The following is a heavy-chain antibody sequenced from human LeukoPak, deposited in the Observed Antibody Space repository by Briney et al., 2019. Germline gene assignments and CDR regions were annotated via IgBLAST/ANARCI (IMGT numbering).Heavy chain of an antibody. CDR2: IYPGDSDT. CDR3: ARRVVNNRNWYFNL. D-gene: IGHD4-23*01. Sequence: GESLKISCKGSGYSFTSYWIGWVRHMPGKGLEWMGIIYPGDSDTRYSPSFQGQVTISADKSINTAYLQWSSLKASDTAMYYCARRVVNNRNWYFNLWGRGTLVTVPS. J-gene: IGHJ2*01. V-gene: IGHV5-51*01. CDR1: GYSFTSYW.